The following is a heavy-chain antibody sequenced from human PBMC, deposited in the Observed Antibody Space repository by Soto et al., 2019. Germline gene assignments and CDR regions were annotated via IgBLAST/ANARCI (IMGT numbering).Heavy chain of an antibody. J-gene: IGHJ4*02. Sequence: GSLRLSCAASGFTFSSYAMSWVRQAPGKGLEWVSAISGSGGSTYYADSVKGRFTISRDNSKNTLYLQMNSLRAEDTAVYYCATGRGYSGYGHYYFDYWGQGTLVTVS. CDR3: ATGRGYSGYGHYYFDY. CDR1: GFTFSSYA. CDR2: ISGSGGST. V-gene: IGHV3-23*01. D-gene: IGHD5-12*01.